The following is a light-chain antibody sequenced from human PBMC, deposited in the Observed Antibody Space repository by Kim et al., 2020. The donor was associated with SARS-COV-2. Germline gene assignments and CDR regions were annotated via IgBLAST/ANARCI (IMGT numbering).Light chain of an antibody. CDR3: QQLNSFPWT. V-gene: IGKV1-9*01. J-gene: IGKJ1*01. CDR2: AAS. CDR1: QDINNY. Sequence: ASVGDQVTITCRASQDINNYLAWYQQKPGTAPKSLIYAASTLQSGVPSRFSGSGFGTDFTLTISSLQPEDFATYYCQQLNSFPWTFGQGTKVDI.